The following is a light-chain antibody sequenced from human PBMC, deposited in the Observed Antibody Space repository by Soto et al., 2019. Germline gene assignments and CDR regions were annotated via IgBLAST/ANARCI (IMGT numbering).Light chain of an antibody. CDR1: QDISNY. V-gene: IGKV1-33*01. J-gene: IGKJ3*01. CDR2: DAS. Sequence: DIQMTQSPSSLSASVGDRVTITCQASQDISNYLNWYQQKPGKAPKLLIYDASNLETGVPSRFSGSGSWTDFTFTISSLQHEDIATYYCQQYDNLPPFTFGPGTKVDIK. CDR3: QQYDNLPPFT.